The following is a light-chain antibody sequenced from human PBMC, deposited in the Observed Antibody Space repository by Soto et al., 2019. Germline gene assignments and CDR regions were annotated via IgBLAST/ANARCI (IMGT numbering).Light chain of an antibody. CDR1: QSITIW. J-gene: IGKJ1*01. CDR3: QPYNSFSGT. CDR2: AAS. V-gene: IGKV1-5*01. Sequence: DIQMTQSPSTLSASVGARVPITCRASQSITIWLAWYPQKPGKAPKLLIYAASSLQSGVPPRFSGRGSGTQFTLTISSLQHDDFATYYCQPYNSFSGTFGPGTKVDIK.